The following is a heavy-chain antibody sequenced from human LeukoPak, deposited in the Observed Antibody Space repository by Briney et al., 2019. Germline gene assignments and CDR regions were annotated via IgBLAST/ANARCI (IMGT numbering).Heavy chain of an antibody. CDR1: GGSIISSSYY. J-gene: IGHJ3*02. Sequence: PSETLSLTCTVSGGSIISSSYYWGGIRQPPGKGLEWIGSIYYSGNTDYNPSLKSRVTISVDTSKNQFSLKLSSVTAADTAVYYCSRGREDGSKGAFDIWGQGTMVTVSS. CDR3: SRGREDGSKGAFDI. D-gene: IGHD5-24*01. V-gene: IGHV4-39*07. CDR2: IYYSGNT.